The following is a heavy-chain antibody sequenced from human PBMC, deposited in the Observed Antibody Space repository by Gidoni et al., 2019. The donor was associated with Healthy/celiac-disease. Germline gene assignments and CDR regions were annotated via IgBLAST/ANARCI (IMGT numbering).Heavy chain of an antibody. J-gene: IGHJ4*02. Sequence: LQLQASGPGLVKPSATLSLTCPVSGGSISSSSYYWGWTRQPPGKGREWIGSIYYSGSTYYNPSLKSRVTISVDTSKNQFSLKLSSVTAADTAVYYCASGVVTGPYYFDYWGQGTLVTVSS. CDR3: ASGVVTGPYYFDY. CDR2: IYYSGST. CDR1: GGSISSSSYY. V-gene: IGHV4-39*07. D-gene: IGHD2-21*02.